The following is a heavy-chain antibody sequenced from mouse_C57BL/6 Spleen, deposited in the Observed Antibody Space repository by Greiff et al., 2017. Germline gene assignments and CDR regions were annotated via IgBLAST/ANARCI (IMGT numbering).Heavy chain of an antibody. Sequence: VQLQQPGAELVKPGASVKLSCKASGYTFTSYWMQWVKQRPGQGLEWIGMIHPTSGSTNYNEKFKSKATLTVDKSSSTAYMQLSSLTSEDSAVFYCARGDYDGYAMGYWGQGTSVTVSS. CDR1: GYTFTSYW. V-gene: IGHV1-64*01. CDR2: IHPTSGST. CDR3: ARGDYDGYAMGY. J-gene: IGHJ4*01. D-gene: IGHD2-4*01.